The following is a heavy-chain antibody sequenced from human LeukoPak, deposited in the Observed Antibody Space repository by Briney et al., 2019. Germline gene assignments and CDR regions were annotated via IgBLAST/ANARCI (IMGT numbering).Heavy chain of an antibody. J-gene: IGHJ4*02. CDR2: ISAYNGNT. V-gene: IGHV1-18*01. D-gene: IGHD3-22*01. CDR1: GYTFTSYG. CDR3: AHYDSSGYYDY. Sequence: ASMKVSCKASGYTFTSYGISWVRQAPGQGLEWTGWISAYNGNTNYAQKLQGRVTMTTDTSTSTAYMELRSLRSDDTAVYYCAHYDSSGYYDYWGQGTLVTVSS.